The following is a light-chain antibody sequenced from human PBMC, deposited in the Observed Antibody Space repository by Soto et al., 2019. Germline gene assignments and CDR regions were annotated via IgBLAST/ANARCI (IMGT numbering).Light chain of an antibody. CDR3: QQYDSTPPT. Sequence: EIVLTQSPGTLSLSPGERATLSCRASQSVNSTYLAWYQRKRGQAPRLLIYGTSNRATDIPYRFSASGSGTDFTLTITRLEAEDFAVYYCQQYDSTPPTFGQGTKVEVK. CDR2: GTS. V-gene: IGKV3-20*01. J-gene: IGKJ1*01. CDR1: QSVNSTY.